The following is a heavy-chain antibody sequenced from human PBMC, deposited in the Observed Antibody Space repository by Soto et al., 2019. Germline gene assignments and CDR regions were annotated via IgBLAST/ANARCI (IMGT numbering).Heavy chain of an antibody. CDR3: ARASLAWSLDP. V-gene: IGHV5-51*01. Sequence: GESLKISCKGSGYSFTSYWIGWVRQMPGKGLEWMGIIYPGDSDTRYSPSFQGQVTISADKSISTAYLQWSSLRAGDTAVYYCARASLAWSLDPWGQGTLVTVSS. D-gene: IGHD3-3*01. J-gene: IGHJ5*02. CDR1: GYSFTSYW. CDR2: IYPGDSDT.